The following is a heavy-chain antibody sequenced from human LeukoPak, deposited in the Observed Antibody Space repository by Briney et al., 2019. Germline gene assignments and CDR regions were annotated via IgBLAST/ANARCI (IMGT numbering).Heavy chain of an antibody. CDR3: ASELRNNWFDP. CDR1: GGSISSSDYY. J-gene: IGHJ5*02. Sequence: PSETLSLTCTVSGGSISSSDYYWSWIRQPPGKGLEWIGYIYYSGSTYYNPSLKSRVTISVDTSKNQFSLKLSSVTAADTAVYYCASELRNNWFDPWGQGTLVTVSS. D-gene: IGHD1-26*01. CDR2: IYYSGST. V-gene: IGHV4-30-4*08.